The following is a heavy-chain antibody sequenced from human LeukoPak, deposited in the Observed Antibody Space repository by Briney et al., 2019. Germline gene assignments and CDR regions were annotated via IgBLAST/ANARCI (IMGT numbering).Heavy chain of an antibody. CDR1: GGSISSYY. D-gene: IGHD3-10*01. CDR3: ARFGDYGSGSYYEFDY. Sequence: PETLSLTCTVSGGSISSYYWSWIRQPPGKGLEWIGYIYYSGSTNYNPSLKSRVTISVDTSKNQFSLKLSSVTAADTAVYYCARFGDYGSGSYYEFDYWGQGTLVTVSS. CDR2: IYYSGST. J-gene: IGHJ4*02. V-gene: IGHV4-59*01.